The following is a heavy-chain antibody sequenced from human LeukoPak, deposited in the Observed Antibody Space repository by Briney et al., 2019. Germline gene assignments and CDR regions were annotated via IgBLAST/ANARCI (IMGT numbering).Heavy chain of an antibody. Sequence: GGSQTLSCTPSGYPFRIYNKSGARRPPGKGREGVTPFSSSGSTIYDADSVKGRFTISRDNAKNSLYLQMNSLRAEDTAVYYCAREIAVAGTVRFDPWGQGTLVTVSS. CDR1: GYPFRIYN. CDR3: AREIAVAGTVRFDP. J-gene: IGHJ5*02. D-gene: IGHD6-19*01. CDR2: FSSSGSTI. V-gene: IGHV3-48*04.